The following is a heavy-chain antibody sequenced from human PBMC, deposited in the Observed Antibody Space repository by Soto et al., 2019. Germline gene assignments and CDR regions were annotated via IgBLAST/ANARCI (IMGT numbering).Heavy chain of an antibody. V-gene: IGHV3-11*01. CDR2: IDSRGRTI. CDR1: GFTFSDYY. CDR3: ARQAARNYFDF. J-gene: IGHJ4*02. Sequence: QVQLVESGGALVKPGGSLRLFCAASGFTFSDYYMSWIRQAPGKGLEWVSYIDSRGRTISYADSVKGRFTISRDDAKNSLYLQMNSLRAEDTAVYYCARQAARNYFDFWGQGTLVTVSS. D-gene: IGHD6-6*01.